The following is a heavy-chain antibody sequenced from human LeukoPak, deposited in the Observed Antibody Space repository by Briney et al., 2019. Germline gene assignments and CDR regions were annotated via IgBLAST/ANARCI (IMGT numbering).Heavy chain of an antibody. J-gene: IGHJ4*02. CDR3: AREVGELQFLEWLYPI. D-gene: IGHD3-3*01. CDR2: IRSSNSTI. Sequence: GGSLSFSCAASGFTFSSNSMNWVRQAPGKGLKGFSNIRSSNSTIYYADSVKGRFTISRDNAKNSLYLQMNSLRAEDTAVYYCAREVGELQFLEWLYPIWGQGTLVTVSS. CDR1: GFTFSSNS. V-gene: IGHV3-48*01.